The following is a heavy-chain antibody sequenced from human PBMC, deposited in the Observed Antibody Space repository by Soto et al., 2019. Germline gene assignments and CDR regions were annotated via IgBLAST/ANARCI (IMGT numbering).Heavy chain of an antibody. CDR1: GGSISRGGYS. V-gene: IGHV4-30-2*01. CDR2: IYHSGST. Sequence: PSETLSLTCAVSGGSISRGGYSWSWIRQPPGKGLEWIGYIYHSGSTYYNPSLKSRVTISVDRAKNQFSLKLSSVTAADTAVYYCARESTVETGAFDIWGQGTMVTVSS. CDR3: ARESTVETGAFDI. D-gene: IGHD4-4*01. J-gene: IGHJ3*02.